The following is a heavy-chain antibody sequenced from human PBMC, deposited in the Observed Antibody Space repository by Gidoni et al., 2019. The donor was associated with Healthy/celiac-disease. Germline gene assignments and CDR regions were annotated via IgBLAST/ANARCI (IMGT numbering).Heavy chain of an antibody. CDR1: GFTFSSYS. Sequence: EVQLVESGGGLVQPGGYLRLYCSASGFTFSSYSMNWVRQAPGKGLEWVSYISSSSSTIYYADSVKGRFTISRDNAKNSLYLQMNSLRAEDTAVYYCARTTSIGMVDYWGQGTLVTVSS. D-gene: IGHD3-3*01. J-gene: IGHJ4*02. V-gene: IGHV3-48*01. CDR2: ISSSSSTI. CDR3: ARTTSIGMVDY.